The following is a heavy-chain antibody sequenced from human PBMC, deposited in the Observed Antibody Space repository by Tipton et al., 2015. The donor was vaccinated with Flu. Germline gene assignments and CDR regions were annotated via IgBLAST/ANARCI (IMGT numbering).Heavy chain of an antibody. D-gene: IGHD6-13*01. CDR3: ASRSRSSSTWRKDKGFYSNYFGLDV. CDR2: INHSGIT. V-gene: IGHV4-34*01. J-gene: IGHJ6*02. CDR1: GGSFSGYY. Sequence: TLSLTCAVYGGSFSGYYWNWIRLPPGKGLEWLGEINHSGITNYNPPLKSGVTISVNTSKNQFSLKLSSVTAADTAVYYCASRSRSSSTWRKDKGFYSNYFGLDVWGQGTTVTVSS.